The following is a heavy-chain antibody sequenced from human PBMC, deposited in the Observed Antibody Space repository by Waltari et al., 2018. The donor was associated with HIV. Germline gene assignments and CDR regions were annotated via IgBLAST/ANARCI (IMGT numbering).Heavy chain of an antibody. CDR1: GCSFSSSD. CDR2: INSSWST. Sequence: QVQLQESGPGLVTPSETLSLTCTVSGCSFSSSDWSWTRQPVGKGLEWIGRINSSWSTNYNPALKSRVTMSVDTSKNQFSLNLNSVTAADTAVYYCARDHDYADSFYFYYGMDVWGQGTTVTVSS. CDR3: ARDHDYADSFYFYYGMDV. D-gene: IGHD4-17*01. J-gene: IGHJ6*02. V-gene: IGHV4-4*07.